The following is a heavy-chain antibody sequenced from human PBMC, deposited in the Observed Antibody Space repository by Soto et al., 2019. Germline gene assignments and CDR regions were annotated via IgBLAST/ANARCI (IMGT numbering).Heavy chain of an antibody. D-gene: IGHD2-15*01. CDR3: ARDFIVAPSNWFDP. CDR2: ISAYNGNT. CDR1: GYTFTSYG. Sequence: ASVKVSCKASGYTFTSYGISWVRQAPGQGLEWMGWISAYNGNTNYAQKLQGRVTMTTDTSTSTAYMELRSLRSDDTAVYYCARDFIVAPSNWFDPWGQGTLVTVSS. J-gene: IGHJ5*02. V-gene: IGHV1-18*01.